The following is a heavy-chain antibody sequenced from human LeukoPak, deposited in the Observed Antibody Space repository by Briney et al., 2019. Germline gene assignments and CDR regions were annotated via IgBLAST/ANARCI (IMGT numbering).Heavy chain of an antibody. CDR3: ASPSPRRYCSGGSCWNYYYGMDV. CDR1: GGSFSGYY. Sequence: ASETLSLTCAVYGGSFSGYYCSWIRQPPGKGLKWIGEINHSGSTNYNPSLKSRVTISVDTSKNQFSLKLSSVTAADTAVYYCASPSPRRYCSGGSCWNYYYGMDVWGQGTTVTVSS. D-gene: IGHD2-15*01. J-gene: IGHJ6*02. CDR2: INHSGST. V-gene: IGHV4-34*01.